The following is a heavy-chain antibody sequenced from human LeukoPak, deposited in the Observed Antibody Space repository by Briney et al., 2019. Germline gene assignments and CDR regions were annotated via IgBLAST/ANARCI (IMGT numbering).Heavy chain of an antibody. CDR3: ARVVGRLRDAFDI. CDR1: GGSISSGGYY. D-gene: IGHD6-25*01. Sequence: SQTLSLTCTVSGGSISSGGYYWSWIRQPPGKGLEWIGYIYHSGSTYYNPSLKSRVTISVDRSKNQFSLKLSSVTAADTAVYYCARVVGRLRDAFDIWGQGTMVTVSS. J-gene: IGHJ3*02. CDR2: IYHSGST. V-gene: IGHV4-30-2*01.